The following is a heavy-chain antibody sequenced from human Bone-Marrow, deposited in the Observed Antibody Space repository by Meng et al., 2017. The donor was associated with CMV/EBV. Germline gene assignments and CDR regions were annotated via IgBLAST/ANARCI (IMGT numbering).Heavy chain of an antibody. J-gene: IGHJ6*02. CDR1: GFTFSSYD. Sequence: GESLKISCAACGFTFSSYDMHWVRQATGKGLEWVSAIGTAGDTYYPGSVKGQFTISRDNAKNSLYLQMNSLRAEDTAVYYCAREGYDFWSGYYGYYGMDVWGQGTTVTVSS. D-gene: IGHD3-3*01. CDR3: AREGYDFWSGYYGYYGMDV. V-gene: IGHV3-13*03. CDR2: IGTAGDT.